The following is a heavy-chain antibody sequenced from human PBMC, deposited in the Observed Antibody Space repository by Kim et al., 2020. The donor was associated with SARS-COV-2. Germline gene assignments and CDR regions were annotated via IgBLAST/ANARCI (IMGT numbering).Heavy chain of an antibody. V-gene: IGHV3-49*04. D-gene: IGHD5-12*01. J-gene: IGHJ6*03. Sequence: GGSLRLSCTASGFTFGDYAMSWVRQAPGKGLEWVGFSRSKAYGGTTEYAASVKGRFTISRDDSKSIAYLQMNSQKTEDTAVYYCTRAHNIGRWAYYYYYYMDVWGKGTTVTVSS. CDR2: SRSKAYGGTT. CDR1: GFTFGDYA. CDR3: TRAHNIGRWAYYYYYYMDV.